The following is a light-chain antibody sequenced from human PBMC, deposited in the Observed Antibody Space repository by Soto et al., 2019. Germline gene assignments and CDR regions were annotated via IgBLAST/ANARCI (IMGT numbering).Light chain of an antibody. J-gene: IGKJ1*01. CDR2: WAS. CDR1: QSVLYSSNNKNY. V-gene: IGKV4-1*01. CDR3: QQYYSTPWT. Sequence: DILLAQSPASLAVSLGERATINCKSSQSVLYSSNNKNYLAWYQQKPGQPPKLLIYWASTRESGVPDRFSGSGSGTDFTLTISSLQAEDVAVYYCQQYYSTPWTFGHGTKVDIK.